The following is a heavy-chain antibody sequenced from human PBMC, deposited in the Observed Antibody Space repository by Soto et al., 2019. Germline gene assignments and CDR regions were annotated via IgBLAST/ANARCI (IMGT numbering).Heavy chain of an antibody. V-gene: IGHV4-30-4*01. J-gene: IGHJ5*02. CDR3: ARGVTVFGLVSRFWFDP. D-gene: IGHD3-3*01. CDR1: GGSISSGDYS. Sequence: NPSETLSLTCTVSGGSISSGDYSWSWVRQSPGKGLEWIGHIYNSGITYYNPPLKSRVVISIDTSRNQFSLRLNSLTAADRAVYFCARGVTVFGLVSRFWFDPWGQGTVVTVSS. CDR2: IYNSGIT.